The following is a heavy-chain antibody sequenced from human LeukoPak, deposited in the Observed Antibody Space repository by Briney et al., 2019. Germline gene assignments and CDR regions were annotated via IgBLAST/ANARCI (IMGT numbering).Heavy chain of an antibody. Sequence: SVKVSCKASGYTFTSYGISWVRQAPGQGLEWMGWISAYNGNTNYAQKLQGRVTMTTDTSTSTAYMKLRSLRSDDTAVYYCARSAETYYDILTGYYSFDYWGQGTLVTVSS. CDR1: GYTFTSYG. D-gene: IGHD3-9*01. CDR3: ARSAETYYDILTGYYSFDY. J-gene: IGHJ4*02. CDR2: ISAYNGNT. V-gene: IGHV1-18*01.